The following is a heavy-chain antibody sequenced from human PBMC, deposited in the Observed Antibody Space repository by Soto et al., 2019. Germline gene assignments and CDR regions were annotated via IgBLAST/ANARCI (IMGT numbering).Heavy chain of an antibody. CDR3: TTLSITIFGVVLMDV. V-gene: IGHV1-69*05. Sequence: GASVKVSCKASGGTFSSYAISWVRQAPGQGLEWMGGIIPIFRTADYAQKFQGRFTISRDDSKNTLYLQMNSLKTEDTAVYYCTTLSITIFGVVLMDVWGQGTTVTVSS. D-gene: IGHD3-3*01. J-gene: IGHJ6*02. CDR1: GGTFSSYA. CDR2: IIPIFRTA.